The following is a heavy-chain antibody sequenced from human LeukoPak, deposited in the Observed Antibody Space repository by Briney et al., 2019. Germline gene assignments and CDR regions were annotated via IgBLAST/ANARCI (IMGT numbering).Heavy chain of an antibody. J-gene: IGHJ4*02. D-gene: IGHD6-6*01. CDR3: ARRHVEYSSSSDPYYFDY. CDR1: GGSISSYY. CDR2: LYYSGST. V-gene: IGHV4-59*01. Sequence: PSETLSLTCTVSGGSISSYYWTWFRQPPGKGLEWIGSLYYSGSTNYNPSLKSRVTISVDTSKNQFSLKLSSVTAADTAVYYCARRHVEYSSSSDPYYFDYWGQGTLVTVSS.